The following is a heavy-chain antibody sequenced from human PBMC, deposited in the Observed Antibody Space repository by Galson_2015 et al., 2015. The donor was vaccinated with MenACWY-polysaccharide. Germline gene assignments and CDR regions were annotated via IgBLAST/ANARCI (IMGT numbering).Heavy chain of an antibody. CDR2: VSTNGRA. D-gene: IGHD1-26*01. J-gene: IGHJ5*02. Sequence: QVQLQESGPGLVRPSETLSLTCTVSGGSVSSFTDYWSWLRQPPGKGLEWIGYVSTNGRANQNPSLTSRVAISLDTSRNQFSLRLYSVTAADTAMYYCAREPTHSASFGWFDPWGQGTLVT. CDR1: GGSVSSFTDY. V-gene: IGHV4-61*01. CDR3: AREPTHSASFGWFDP.